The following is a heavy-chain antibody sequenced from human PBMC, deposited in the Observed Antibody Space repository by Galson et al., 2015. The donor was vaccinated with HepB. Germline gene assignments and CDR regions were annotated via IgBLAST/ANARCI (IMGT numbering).Heavy chain of an antibody. V-gene: IGHV1-18*04. CDR2: ISGYNGNT. CDR3: ARRGYCSSSSCYAKDDAFDI. Sequence: SVKVSCKASGYTFTGYYMHWVRQAPGQGLEWMGWISGYNGNTNYAQKLQGRVTMTTDTSTSTGYMELRSLRSDDTAVYYCARRGYCSSSSCYAKDDAFDIWGQGTMVTVSS. D-gene: IGHD2-2*01. J-gene: IGHJ3*02. CDR1: GYTFTGYY.